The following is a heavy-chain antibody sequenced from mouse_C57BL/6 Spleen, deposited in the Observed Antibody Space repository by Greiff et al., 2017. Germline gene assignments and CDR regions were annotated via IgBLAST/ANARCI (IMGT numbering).Heavy chain of an antibody. CDR1: GYTFTSYW. CDR3: ARGQLRSRAMDY. CDR2: INPSNGGT. V-gene: IGHV1-53*01. Sequence: QVQLQQPGTELVKPGASVKLSCKASGYTFTSYWMHWVKQRPGQGLEWIGNINPSNGGTNYNEKFKSKATLSVDNSSSTAYMQLSSLTSEDSAVYYCARGQLRSRAMDYWGQGTSVTVSS. J-gene: IGHJ4*01. D-gene: IGHD3-2*02.